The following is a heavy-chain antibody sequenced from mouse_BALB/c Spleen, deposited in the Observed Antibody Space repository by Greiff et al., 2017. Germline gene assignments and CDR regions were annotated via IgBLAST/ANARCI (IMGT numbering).Heavy chain of an antibody. CDR2: INPDSSTI. Sequence: EVKLLESGGGLVQPGGSLKLSCAASGFDFSRYWMSWVRQAPGKGLEWIGEINPDSSTINYTPSLKDKFIISRDNAKNTLYLQMSKVRSEDTALYYCARQDDGYPYAMDYWGQGTSVTVSS. V-gene: IGHV4-1*02. D-gene: IGHD2-3*01. J-gene: IGHJ4*01. CDR1: GFDFSRYW. CDR3: ARQDDGYPYAMDY.